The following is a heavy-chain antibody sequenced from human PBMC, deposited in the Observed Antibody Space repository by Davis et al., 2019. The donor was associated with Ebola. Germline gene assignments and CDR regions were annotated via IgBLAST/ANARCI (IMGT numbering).Heavy chain of an antibody. J-gene: IGHJ4*02. CDR1: GGSISGYY. CDR3: ARVFGDFHFDY. V-gene: IGHV4-59*12. Sequence: SETLSLTCTVSGGSISGYYWTWIRQPPGKGLEWIGYLYYGGSTNYNPSLKSRVTISVDKSKNQFSLKLSSVTAADTAVYYCARVFGDFHFDYWGQGTLVTVSS. CDR2: LYYGGST. D-gene: IGHD4-17*01.